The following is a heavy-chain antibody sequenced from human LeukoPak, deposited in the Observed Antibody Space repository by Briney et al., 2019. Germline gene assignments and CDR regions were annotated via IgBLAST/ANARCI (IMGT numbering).Heavy chain of an antibody. D-gene: IGHD5-12*01. V-gene: IGHV3-21*01. CDR3: ARAATSYDAFDY. CDR2: ISSSSSYI. J-gene: IGHJ4*02. CDR1: GFTFSSYS. Sequence: GGSLRLSCAASGFTFSSYSMNWVRQAPGKGLEWVSSISSSSSYIYYADSVKGRFTISRDNAKNSLYLQMNSLRAEDTAVYYCARAATSYDAFDYWGQGTLVTVSS.